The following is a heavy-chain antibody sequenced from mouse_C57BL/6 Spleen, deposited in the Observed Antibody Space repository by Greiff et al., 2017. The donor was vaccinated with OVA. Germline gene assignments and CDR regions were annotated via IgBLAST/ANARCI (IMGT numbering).Heavy chain of an antibody. CDR2: IYPRSGNT. CDR3: AAQSPITTVVATEDAMDY. Sequence: QVQLQQSGAELARPGASVKLSCKASGYTFTSYGISWVKQRTGQGLEWIGEIYPRSGNTYYNEKFKGKATLTADKSSSTAYMELRSLTSEDSAVYFCAAQSPITTVVATEDAMDYWGQGTSVTVSS. CDR1: GYTFTSYG. V-gene: IGHV1-81*01. D-gene: IGHD1-1*01. J-gene: IGHJ4*01.